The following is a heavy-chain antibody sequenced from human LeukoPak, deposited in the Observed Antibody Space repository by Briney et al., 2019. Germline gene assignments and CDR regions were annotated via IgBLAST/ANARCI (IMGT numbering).Heavy chain of an antibody. J-gene: IGHJ4*02. V-gene: IGHV3-30*02. CDR1: GFTFSNYG. Sequence: GGSLRLSCAASGFTFSNYGMHWVCQAPGKGLEWVAFIRYDGTNKYYADSVKGRFTMSRDNSKNTLYLQMNSLRAEDTAVYYCARGHCSSTSCYPYYFDYWGQGTLVTVSS. D-gene: IGHD2-2*01. CDR3: ARGHCSSTSCYPYYFDY. CDR2: IRYDGTNK.